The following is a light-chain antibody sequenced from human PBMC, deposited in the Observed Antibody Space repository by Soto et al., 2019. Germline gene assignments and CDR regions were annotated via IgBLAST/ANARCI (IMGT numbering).Light chain of an antibody. CDR3: QQRTTLPLT. V-gene: IGKV3-11*01. CDR2: DAS. CDR1: QSIDSY. J-gene: IGKJ4*01. Sequence: DIVLTQSPATLSLSPGERATISCRASQSIDSYLAWYQQKPGQAPRLLIYDASNRATGIPARFSGSVSGTDFTLTISSLEPEDFAVYYCQQRTTLPLTFGGGTKVEIK.